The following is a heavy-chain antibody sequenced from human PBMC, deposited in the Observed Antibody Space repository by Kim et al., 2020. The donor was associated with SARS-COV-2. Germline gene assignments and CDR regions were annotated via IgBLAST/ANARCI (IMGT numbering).Heavy chain of an antibody. CDR2: TYYRSKWYN. V-gene: IGHV6-1*01. J-gene: IGHJ5*02. Sequence: SQTLSLTCAISGDSVSSNSAAWNWIRQSPSRGLEWLGRTYYRSKWYNDYAVSVKSRITINPDTSKNQFSLQLNSVTPEDTAVYYCARTPYSGYDYGSNGNNWFDPWGQGTLVTVSS. D-gene: IGHD5-12*01. CDR3: ARTPYSGYDYGSNGNNWFDP. CDR1: GDSVSSNSAA.